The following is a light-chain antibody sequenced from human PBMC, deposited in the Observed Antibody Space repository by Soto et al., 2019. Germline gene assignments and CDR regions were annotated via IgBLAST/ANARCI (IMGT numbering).Light chain of an antibody. CDR1: QSVSNK. CDR2: GAS. Sequence: VMTQSPATLSLSPGERATLSCRASQSVSNKLVWYQQKPGQAPRFLIYGASTRATGIPARFSGSGSGTEFTLTISSLQSEDFAVYYCQQYNNWPPITFGQGTRLEIK. J-gene: IGKJ5*01. CDR3: QQYNNWPPIT. V-gene: IGKV3D-15*01.